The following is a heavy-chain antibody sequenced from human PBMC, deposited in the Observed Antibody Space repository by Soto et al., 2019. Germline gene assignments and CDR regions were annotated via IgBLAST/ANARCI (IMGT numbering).Heavy chain of an antibody. J-gene: IGHJ4*02. Sequence: PGESLKISCKGSGYSFISYWISWVRQMPGKGLGRVGTMRPTDTETTYYPSFQGSVAITSDDAISTAYLQWSSLLAAATAIFYCGGSGLFYVSSGDYYEFDYWGQGSLVTVSS. D-gene: IGHD3-22*01. CDR2: MRPTDTET. CDR3: GGSGLFYVSSGDYYEFDY. CDR1: GYSFISYW. V-gene: IGHV5-10-1*01.